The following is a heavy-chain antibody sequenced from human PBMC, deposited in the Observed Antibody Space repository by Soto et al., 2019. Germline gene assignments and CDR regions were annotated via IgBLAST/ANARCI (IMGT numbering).Heavy chain of an antibody. J-gene: IGHJ4*02. Sequence: VQLVESGGGLVQPGGSLGLSCAASGFTFSNYNMNWVRQAPGKGLEWLSYISISSTKYYADSVKGRFTISRDNAKNSLYLQMNSLRDEDTAVYYCAIVGFCSTGWGGDFDYWGQGTLVTVSS. V-gene: IGHV3-48*02. CDR3: AIVGFCSTGWGGDFDY. CDR1: GFTFSNYN. D-gene: IGHD6-19*01. CDR2: ISISSTK.